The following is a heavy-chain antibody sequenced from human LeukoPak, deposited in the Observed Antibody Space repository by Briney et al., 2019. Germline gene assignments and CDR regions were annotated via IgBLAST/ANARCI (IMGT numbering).Heavy chain of an antibody. CDR1: GGSFSGYY. Sequence: SETLSLTCAVYGGSFSGYYWSWIRQPPGKGLEWIGEINHSGSTNYNPSLKSRVTISVDTSKNQFSLKMSSVTAADTAVYYCARGPPRGDFWSGYYYGMDVWGQGTTVTVSS. J-gene: IGHJ6*02. CDR2: INHSGST. V-gene: IGHV4-34*01. CDR3: ARGPPRGDFWSGYYYGMDV. D-gene: IGHD3-3*01.